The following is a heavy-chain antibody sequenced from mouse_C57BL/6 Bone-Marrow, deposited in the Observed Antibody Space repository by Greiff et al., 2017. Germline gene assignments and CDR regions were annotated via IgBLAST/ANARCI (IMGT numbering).Heavy chain of an antibody. Sequence: EVKVVESGGGLVKPGGSLKLSCAASGFTFSSYAMSWVRQTPEKRLEWVATISDGGSYTYYPDNVKGRFTISRDNAKNNLYLQMSHLKSEDTAMYYCARERGGYYYGSDYWGQGTTLTVSS. V-gene: IGHV5-4*01. CDR3: ARERGGYYYGSDY. D-gene: IGHD1-1*01. J-gene: IGHJ2*01. CDR2: ISDGGSYT. CDR1: GFTFSSYA.